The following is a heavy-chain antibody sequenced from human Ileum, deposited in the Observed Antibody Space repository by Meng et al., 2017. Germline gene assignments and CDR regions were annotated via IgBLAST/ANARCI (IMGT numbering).Heavy chain of an antibody. CDR3: ARVDFRGDSRDSSGLGL. CDR1: GGSFSGFY. CDR2: INHGGGT. D-gene: IGHD3-22*01. Sequence: QGQRKEWGAQLLWPSDTLSLTCAVYGGSFSGFYWSWIRQSPEKGLEWIGEINHGGGTNYNPSLSSRVTISVDTSKNQFSLKVNSVTAADTAFYYCARVDFRGDSRDSSGLGLWGQGTLVTASS. J-gene: IGHJ4*02. V-gene: IGHV4-34*01.